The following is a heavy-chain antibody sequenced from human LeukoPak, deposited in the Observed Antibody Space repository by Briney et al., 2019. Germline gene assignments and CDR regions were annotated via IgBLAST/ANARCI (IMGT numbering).Heavy chain of an antibody. CDR2: IYTSGST. CDR1: GGSISSYY. D-gene: IGHD2-2*01. J-gene: IGHJ5*02. Sequence: SETLSLTCTVSGGSISSYYWSWIRQPAGKGLEWIGRIYTSGSTNYNPSLKSRVTMSVGTSKNQFSLKLSSVTAADTAVYYCARDHCSSTSCKGRSWFDPWGQGTLVTVSS. V-gene: IGHV4-4*07. CDR3: ARDHCSSTSCKGRSWFDP.